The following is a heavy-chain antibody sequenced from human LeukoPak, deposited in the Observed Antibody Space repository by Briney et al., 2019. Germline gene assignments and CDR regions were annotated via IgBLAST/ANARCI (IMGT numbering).Heavy chain of an antibody. Sequence: ASVKVSCKASGYTFTSYGISWVRQAPGQGLEWMGWISAYNGNTNYAQKLQGRVTMTTDTSTSTAYMELRSLRSDDTAVYYCARCHDPYYDSRAGAFDIWGQGTMVTVSS. J-gene: IGHJ3*02. D-gene: IGHD3-22*01. CDR2: ISAYNGNT. CDR3: ARCHDPYYDSRAGAFDI. V-gene: IGHV1-18*01. CDR1: GYTFTSYG.